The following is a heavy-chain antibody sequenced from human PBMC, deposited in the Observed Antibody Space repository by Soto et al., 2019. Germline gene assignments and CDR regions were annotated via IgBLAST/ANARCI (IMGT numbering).Heavy chain of an antibody. Sequence: SVKVSCKTSGGTFSTFGISWVRQAPGQGLEWMGGIIPFFGTAEYSQKFEDRITITADESTNTVYMDLRSLTSEDTAIYYCARDNGIAGSFDPWGQGTLVTVSS. CDR1: GGTFSTFG. CDR2: IIPFFGTA. J-gene: IGHJ5*02. V-gene: IGHV1-69*13. D-gene: IGHD6-13*01. CDR3: ARDNGIAGSFDP.